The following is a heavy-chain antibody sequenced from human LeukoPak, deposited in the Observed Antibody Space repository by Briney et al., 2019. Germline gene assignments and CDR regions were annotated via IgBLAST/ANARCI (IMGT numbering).Heavy chain of an antibody. CDR1: GFSLRNSGMC. CDR2: IDWDDDK. CDR3: ARSYYHYGMDV. V-gene: IGHV2-70*11. Sequence: SGPTLVNPPQTLTLTCTFSGFSLRNSGMCVSWIRQPPGKALEWLARIDWDDDKHYSTSLKTRLNISKDTSKNQVVLTMTNMDPVDTATYFCARSYYHYGMDVWGQGTTVTVSS. J-gene: IGHJ6*02.